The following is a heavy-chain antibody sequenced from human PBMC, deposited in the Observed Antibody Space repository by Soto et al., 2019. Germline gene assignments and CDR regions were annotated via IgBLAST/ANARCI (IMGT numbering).Heavy chain of an antibody. CDR1: GYTFTSYG. V-gene: IGHV1-18*04. CDR3: AGGGEPGGFDY. J-gene: IGHJ4*02. D-gene: IGHD3-16*01. CDR2: ISAYNGNT. Sequence: QVQLVQSGAEVKKPGASVKVSCKASGYTFTSYGISWVRQAPGQGLEWMGWISAYNGNTNYAQKLQGRVTMTTDTPKRTADMELGSLRSDDTAGYCGAGGGEPGGFDYWGQGTLVTVSS.